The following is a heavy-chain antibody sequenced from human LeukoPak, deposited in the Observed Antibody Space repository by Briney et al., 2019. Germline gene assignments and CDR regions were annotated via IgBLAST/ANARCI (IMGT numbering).Heavy chain of an antibody. J-gene: IGHJ4*02. D-gene: IGHD7-27*01. CDR3: AHRPPNWAIDY. V-gene: IGHV2-5*02. CDR2: IYWDDDK. CDR1: GFSLRTSGVG. Sequence: SGPTLVDPTQTLTLTCTFSGFSLRTSGVGVGWIRQPPGKALEWLALIYWDDDKRYSPSLKSRLTITKDTSKNEVVLTMTNMDPVDTATYYCAHRPPNWAIDYWGQGTLVTVSS.